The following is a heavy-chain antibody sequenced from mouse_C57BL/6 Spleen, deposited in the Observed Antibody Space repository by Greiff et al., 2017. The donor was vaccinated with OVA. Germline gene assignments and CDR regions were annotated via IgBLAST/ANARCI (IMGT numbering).Heavy chain of an antibody. CDR2: IDPSDSET. V-gene: IGHV1-52*01. CDR1: GYTFTSYW. Sequence: QVQLQQPGAELVRPGSSVKLSCKASGYTFTSYWMHWVKQRPIQGLEWIGNIDPSDSETHYNQKFKDKATLTVDKSSSTAYMQLSSLTSEDSAVYYCARGTGTGSFDYWGQGTTLTVSS. D-gene: IGHD4-1*01. J-gene: IGHJ2*01. CDR3: ARGTGTGSFDY.